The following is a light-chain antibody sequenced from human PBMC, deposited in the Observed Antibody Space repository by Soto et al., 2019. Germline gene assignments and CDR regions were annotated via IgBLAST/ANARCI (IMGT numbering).Light chain of an antibody. Sequence: EIVMTQYPATLSMSPRERVTLSCRASQSVGTNLDWYQQKPGQAPRLLISSASIRANGIPARFSGSGSGTWFTLTISSLQSEDFAIYYCQQYDDLPFTFGQGTKLEIK. CDR3: QQYDDLPFT. J-gene: IGKJ2*01. CDR2: SAS. CDR1: QSVGTN. V-gene: IGKV3D-15*01.